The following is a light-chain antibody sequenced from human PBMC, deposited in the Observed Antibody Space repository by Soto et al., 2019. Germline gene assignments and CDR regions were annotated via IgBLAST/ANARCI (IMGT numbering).Light chain of an antibody. CDR2: DVS. V-gene: IGLV2-11*01. CDR1: SSDVGGYNY. J-gene: IGLJ1*01. Sequence: QSVLTQPRSVSGSPGQSVTISCTGTSSDVGGYNYVSWYQQHPGKAPKLMIYDVSKRPSGVPDRFSGSKSGNTASLTISGLQAEDEADYYCYSYARISYVVGTGTKVTVL. CDR3: YSYARISYV.